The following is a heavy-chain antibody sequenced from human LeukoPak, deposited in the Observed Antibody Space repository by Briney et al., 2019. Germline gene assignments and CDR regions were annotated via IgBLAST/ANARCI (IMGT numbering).Heavy chain of an antibody. V-gene: IGHV3-11*06. CDR3: ARLRIQLWYNDY. CDR1: GFTFSDYY. Sequence: GGSLKLSCEASGFTFSDYYMSWIRQAPGKGLEWVSYISSSSSYINYAEPVKGRFTISRDNAKNSLYLQMNSLRAEDTAVYYCARLRIQLWYNDYWGQGTLVTVSS. D-gene: IGHD5-18*01. J-gene: IGHJ4*02. CDR2: ISSSSSYI.